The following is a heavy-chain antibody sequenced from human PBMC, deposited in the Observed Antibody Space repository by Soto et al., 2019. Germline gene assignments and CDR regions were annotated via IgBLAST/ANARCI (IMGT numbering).Heavy chain of an antibody. CDR1: GGSLSSYY. D-gene: IGHD2-21*01. CDR2: IYTSGIT. J-gene: IGHJ4*02. CDR3: ARTAARFPAPFDY. Sequence: SETLSLTCTVSGGSLSSYYWSWIRQPAGKGLEWIGRIYTSGITNYNPSLMNRVTLSVDTSKNQFSLKLTSVTAADTAVYYCARTAARFPAPFDYWGPGTLVTVSS. V-gene: IGHV4-4*07.